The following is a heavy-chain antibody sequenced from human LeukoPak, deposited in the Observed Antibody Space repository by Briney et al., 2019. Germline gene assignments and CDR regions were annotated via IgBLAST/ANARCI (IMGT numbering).Heavy chain of an antibody. J-gene: IGHJ4*02. CDR3: ARTLSSAWSKGVFDY. Sequence: PGESLKISCQASGYTFDRSWIGWVRQMPGKGFQWLGIVYPRDSDTRYSPSAQGHVTITADPSIDTAYLQWRSLRASDTAMYYCARTLSSAWSKGVFDYWGRGTLVTVSS. CDR1: GYTFDRSW. V-gene: IGHV5-51*01. D-gene: IGHD6-19*01. CDR2: VYPRDSDT.